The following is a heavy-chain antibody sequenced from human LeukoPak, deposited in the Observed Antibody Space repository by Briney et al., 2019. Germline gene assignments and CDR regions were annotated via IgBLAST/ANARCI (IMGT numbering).Heavy chain of an antibody. CDR1: GLTFSRYW. D-gene: IGHD2-2*01. Sequence: GGSLRLSCAASGLTFSRYWMSWVRQAPGKGLEWVANINQDGSEKYYVDSVKGRFTISRDNAKNSLYLQVNRLRAEDTAVYYCARVVPAVTNRFDPWGQGTLVTVSS. V-gene: IGHV3-7*05. J-gene: IGHJ5*02. CDR2: INQDGSEK. CDR3: ARVVPAVTNRFDP.